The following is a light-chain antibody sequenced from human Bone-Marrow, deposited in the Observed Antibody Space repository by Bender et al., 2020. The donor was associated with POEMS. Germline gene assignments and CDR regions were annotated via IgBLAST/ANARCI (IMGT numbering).Light chain of an antibody. J-gene: IGLJ2*01. Sequence: QSALTQPPSASGSPGQSVTISCTGTSSDVGGYNYVSWYQQDPGKAPKLMIYEGSERPSGISNRFSGSRSGNRASLTISGLQAEDEADYYCCAYGGGSTWFFGGGTKVTVL. V-gene: IGLV2-23*01. CDR1: SSDVGGYNY. CDR2: EGS. CDR3: CAYGGGSTWF.